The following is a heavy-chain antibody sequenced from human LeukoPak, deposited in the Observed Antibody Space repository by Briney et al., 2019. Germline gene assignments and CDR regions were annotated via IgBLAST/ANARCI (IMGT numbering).Heavy chain of an antibody. D-gene: IGHD3-3*01. CDR3: ARGLARPGFLSYYYGMDV. CDR1: GGSFSGYY. J-gene: IGHJ6*02. V-gene: IGHV4-34*01. Sequence: SETLSLTCAVYGGSFSGYYWSWIRQPPGKGLEWIGEINHSGSTNYNPSLKSRVTVSVDTSKNQFTLKLSSVTAADTAVYYRARGLARPGFLSYYYGMDVWGQGTTVTVSS. CDR2: INHSGST.